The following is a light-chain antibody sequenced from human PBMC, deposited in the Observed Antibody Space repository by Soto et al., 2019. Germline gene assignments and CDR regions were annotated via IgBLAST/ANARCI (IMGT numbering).Light chain of an antibody. CDR1: RSDVGGYNY. CDR2: EVS. J-gene: IGLJ1*01. V-gene: IGLV2-14*01. Sequence: QSALTQPASVSGSPGQSITISCTGTRSDVGGYNYVSWYQQHPGTAPKLMIYEVSNRPSGLSNRFSASKSGNTASLTISGLQAEDEADYYCCSYAGDPYVFGTGTKLTVL. CDR3: CSYAGDPYV.